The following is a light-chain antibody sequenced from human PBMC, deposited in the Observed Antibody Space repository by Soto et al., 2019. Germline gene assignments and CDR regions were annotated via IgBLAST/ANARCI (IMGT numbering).Light chain of an antibody. Sequence: SYELTQPLSVSVALGQTARITCGGNNIGSKNVHWYQQKPGQAPVPVIYRDSNRPSGIPERFSGSNSGNTATLTISRAQAGDEADYYCQVWDSSTGVFGGGTQLTVL. CDR3: QVWDSSTGV. J-gene: IGLJ2*01. V-gene: IGLV3-9*01. CDR2: RDS. CDR1: NIGSKN.